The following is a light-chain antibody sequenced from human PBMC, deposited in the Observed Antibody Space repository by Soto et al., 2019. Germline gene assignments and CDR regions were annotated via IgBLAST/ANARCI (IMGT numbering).Light chain of an antibody. J-gene: IGKJ4*02. V-gene: IGKV1-6*01. Sequence: ASQMTQSPSSLSASVGDRVTITCRASQGIGNDLGWYQQKSGKAPKLLIYAAYNLQGGVPSRFSGSGSGTDFTLTISGLQPEDVATYYCLQDHSYPLTFGGGTKVEI. CDR2: AAY. CDR1: QGIGND. CDR3: LQDHSYPLT.